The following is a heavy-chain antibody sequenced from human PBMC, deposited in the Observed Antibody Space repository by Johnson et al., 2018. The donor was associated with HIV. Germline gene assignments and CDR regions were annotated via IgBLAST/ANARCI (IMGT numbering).Heavy chain of an antibody. D-gene: IGHD6-19*01. Sequence: VQLVESGGSVVRPGGSLRLTCAASGFTFDDFGMTWVRHPPGKGLEWVSGINWNGATTGYADSVQGRFTISRDNAKNYLYLQMTSLRAGDTALYYCARVWTTVDGLGFDIWGQGTVVTVSS. J-gene: IGHJ3*02. CDR2: INWNGATT. V-gene: IGHV3-20*04. CDR1: GFTFDDFG. CDR3: ARVWTTVDGLGFDI.